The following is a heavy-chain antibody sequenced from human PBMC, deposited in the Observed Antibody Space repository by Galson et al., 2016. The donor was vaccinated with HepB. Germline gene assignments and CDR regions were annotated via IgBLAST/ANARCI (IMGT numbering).Heavy chain of an antibody. CDR1: GGSISSGGYS. V-gene: IGHV4-31*03. CDR2: LYYSRST. J-gene: IGHJ4*02. Sequence: TLSLTCTVSGGSISSGGYSWSWIRQHPGKGLEWIGYLYYSRSTHYTPSLRSRVTISADTSKNQFSLKLSSVTAADTAVYYCASWGYSSSRYSYYWGQGTLVTVSS. D-gene: IGHD6-13*01. CDR3: ASWGYSSSRYSYY.